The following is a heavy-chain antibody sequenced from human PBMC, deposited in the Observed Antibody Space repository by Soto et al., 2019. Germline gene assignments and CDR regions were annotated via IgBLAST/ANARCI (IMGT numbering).Heavy chain of an antibody. V-gene: IGHV3-53*01. CDR1: GFTVSSNY. CDR3: ARSVRSRHDCFDT. J-gene: IGHJ5*01. Sequence: GGSLRLSCAASGFTVSSNYMSWVRQAPGKGLEWVSVIYSGGSTYYADSVKGRFTISRDNSKNKLYLQMNSLRAEDTAGYYCARSVRSRHDCFDTRGQGTMVTFAS. CDR2: IYSGGST.